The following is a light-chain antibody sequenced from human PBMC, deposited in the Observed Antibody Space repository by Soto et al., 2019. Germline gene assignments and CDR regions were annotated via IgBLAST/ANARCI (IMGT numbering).Light chain of an antibody. CDR2: DAS. Sequence: EIVLTQSPGTLSLSPGERATLSCRASQSVSSSYLAWYQQKPGQAPRLLIYDASTRATGIPARLSGSGSGTEFTLTISSLESQDFAVYYCQQYYKWPLTCGGGTKGDIK. J-gene: IGKJ4*01. CDR3: QQYYKWPLT. CDR1: QSVSSSY. V-gene: IGKV3-15*01.